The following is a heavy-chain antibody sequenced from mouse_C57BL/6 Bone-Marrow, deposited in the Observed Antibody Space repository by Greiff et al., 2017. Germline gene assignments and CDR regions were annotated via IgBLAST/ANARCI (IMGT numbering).Heavy chain of an antibody. J-gene: IGHJ2*01. CDR1: GFTFSSYG. CDR2: ISSGGSYT. CDR3: ARHPLRDY. Sequence: EVHLVESGGDLVKPGGSLKLSCAASGFTFSSYGMSWVRQTPDKRLEWVATISSGGSYTYYPDSVKGRFTISRDNAKNTLYLQMSSLKSEDTAMYYCARHPLRDYWGQGTTLTVSS. D-gene: IGHD1-1*01. V-gene: IGHV5-6*01.